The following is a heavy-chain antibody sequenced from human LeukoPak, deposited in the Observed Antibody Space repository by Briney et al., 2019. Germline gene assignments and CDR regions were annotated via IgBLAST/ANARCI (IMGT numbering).Heavy chain of an antibody. CDR2: IPYDGSNK. CDR3: ARDWESYYYDSSGYYGY. D-gene: IGHD3-22*01. Sequence: PGGSLRLSCAASGFTFSSYAMHWVRQAPGKGLEWVAVIPYDGSNKYYADSVKGRFTISRDNSKNTLYLQMNSLRAEDTAVYYCARDWESYYYDSSGYYGYWGQGTLVTVSS. J-gene: IGHJ4*02. V-gene: IGHV3-30-3*01. CDR1: GFTFSSYA.